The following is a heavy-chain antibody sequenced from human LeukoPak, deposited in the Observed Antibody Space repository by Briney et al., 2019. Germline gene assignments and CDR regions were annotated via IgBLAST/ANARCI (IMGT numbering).Heavy chain of an antibody. CDR2: ISSSSSYI. D-gene: IGHD3-10*01. Sequence: GGSLRLSCAASGFTFSSYSMNWVRQAPGKGLEWVSSISSSSSYIYYADSVKGRFTISRDNAKNSLYLQMNSLRAEDTAVYYCARDLGRITMVRGASDYWGQGTLVTASS. CDR3: ARDLGRITMVRGASDY. V-gene: IGHV3-21*01. CDR1: GFTFSSYS. J-gene: IGHJ4*02.